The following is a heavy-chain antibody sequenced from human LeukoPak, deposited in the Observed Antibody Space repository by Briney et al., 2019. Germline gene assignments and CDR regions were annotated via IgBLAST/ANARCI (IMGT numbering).Heavy chain of an antibody. CDR3: ARDPAYNYGMDV. CDR2: TYCRSKWYH. D-gene: IGHD2-2*01. Sequence: SQTLSLTCAISGDSVSSHTSAWNWIRQSPSRGLEWLGRTYCRSKWYHDYALSVKSRISIFPDTSKNQFSLQLSSVTPEDTAVYYCARDPAYNYGMDVWGQGTTVTVSS. V-gene: IGHV6-1*01. CDR1: GDSVSSHTSA. J-gene: IGHJ6*02.